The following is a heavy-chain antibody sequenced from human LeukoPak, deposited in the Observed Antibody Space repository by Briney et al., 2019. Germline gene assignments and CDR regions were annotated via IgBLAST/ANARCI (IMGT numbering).Heavy chain of an antibody. CDR1: GYTFTSYD. CDR2: MNPNSGNT. J-gene: IGHJ2*01. CDR3: ARGTERYDILTGYYTAWYFDL. Sequence: ASVKVSCKASGYTFTSYDINWVRQATGQGLEWMGWMNPNSGNTGYAQKFQGRVTMTRNTSISTAYMELSSLRSEDTAVYYCARGTERYDILTGYYTAWYFDLWSRGTLVTVSS. V-gene: IGHV1-8*01. D-gene: IGHD3-9*01.